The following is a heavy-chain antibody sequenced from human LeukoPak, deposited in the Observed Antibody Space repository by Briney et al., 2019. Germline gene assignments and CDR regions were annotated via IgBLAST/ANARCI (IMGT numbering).Heavy chain of an antibody. V-gene: IGHV4-4*02. CDR1: GGSISSSNW. D-gene: IGHD3-10*01. CDR3: ARAYGSGSFGP. CDR2: IYHSGST. Sequence: SGTLSLTCAVSGGSISSSNWWSWVRQPPGKGLEWIGEIYHSGSTNYNPSLESGVTISVDKSKNQFSLKLSSVTAADTAVYYCARAYGSGSFGPWGQGTLVTVSS. J-gene: IGHJ5*02.